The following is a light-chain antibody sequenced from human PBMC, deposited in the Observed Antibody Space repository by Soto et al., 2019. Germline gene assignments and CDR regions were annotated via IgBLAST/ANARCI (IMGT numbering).Light chain of an antibody. CDR2: DAS. CDR3: QQYNSYSLLA. CDR1: QSISSW. J-gene: IGKJ3*01. V-gene: IGKV1-5*01. Sequence: DIQMTQSPSTLSASVGDRVTITCRASQSISSWLAWYQQKPGKAPKLLIYDASSLESGVASRFSGSGSGTEFTLTISSLQPDDFATYYCQQYNSYSLLAFGPGTKVHIK.